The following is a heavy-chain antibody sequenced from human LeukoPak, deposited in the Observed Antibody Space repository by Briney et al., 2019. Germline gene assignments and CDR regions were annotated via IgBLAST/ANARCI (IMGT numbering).Heavy chain of an antibody. CDR2: INHRAST. V-gene: IGHV4-34*01. Sequence: PSETLSLTCALFGRSFSVYYWSGIRHPPGKGLDGFGEINHRASTNYNPTLKCRVTVSIDTSKYQFSLKLSSVTAADTAVYYCARNYKDVVPAANNWFDPWGQGTLVTVSS. D-gene: IGHD2-2*01. CDR1: GRSFSVYY. J-gene: IGHJ5*02. CDR3: ARNYKDVVPAANNWFDP.